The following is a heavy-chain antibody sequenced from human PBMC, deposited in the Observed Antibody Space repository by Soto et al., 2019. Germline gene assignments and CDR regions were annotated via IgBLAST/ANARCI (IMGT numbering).Heavy chain of an antibody. J-gene: IGHJ5*02. D-gene: IGHD2-2*01. CDR1: GYTFTSYG. Sequence: ASVKVSCKASGYTFTSYGISWVRQAPGQGLEWMGWISAYNGNTNYAQKLQGRATMTTDTSTSTAYMELRSLRSDDTAVYYCARDLPGIVVVPAAELNWFDPWGQGTLVTVSS. V-gene: IGHV1-18*01. CDR3: ARDLPGIVVVPAAELNWFDP. CDR2: ISAYNGNT.